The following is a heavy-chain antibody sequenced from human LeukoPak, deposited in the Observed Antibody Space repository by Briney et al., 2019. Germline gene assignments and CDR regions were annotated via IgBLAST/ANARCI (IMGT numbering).Heavy chain of an antibody. CDR3: AKGRGSLSRRLSFDF. V-gene: IGHV3-23*01. CDR2: VSSSGGTT. CDR1: GFTFSSYA. D-gene: IGHD6-6*01. J-gene: IGHJ4*02. Sequence: GGSLRLSCAASGFTFSSYAMSWVRQAPGKGLEWVSGVSSSGGTTFYADSVKGRLTISRDNSKSTLYLQLKSLKADDAALYYCAKGRGSLSRRLSFDFWGQGTLVTVSS.